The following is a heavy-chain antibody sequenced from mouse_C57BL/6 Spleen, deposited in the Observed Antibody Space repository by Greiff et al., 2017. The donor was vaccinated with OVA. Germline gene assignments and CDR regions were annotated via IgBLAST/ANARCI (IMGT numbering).Heavy chain of an antibody. D-gene: IGHD3-2*02. CDR2: IYPGSGST. V-gene: IGHV1-55*01. J-gene: IGHJ4*01. CDR3: ASRQLRSSYAMDY. Sequence: VQLQQPGAELVKPGASVKMSCKASGYTFTSYWITWVKQRPGQGLEWIGDIYPGSGSTNYNEKFKSKATLTVDTSSSTAYMQLSSLTSEDSAVYYCASRQLRSSYAMDYWGQGTSVTVSS. CDR1: GYTFTSYW.